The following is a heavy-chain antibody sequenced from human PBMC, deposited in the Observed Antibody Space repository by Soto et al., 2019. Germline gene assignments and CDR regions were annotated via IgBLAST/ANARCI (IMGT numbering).Heavy chain of an antibody. Sequence: SETLSLTCTVSGGSISSSSYYWGWIRQPPGKGLEWIGSIYYSGSTYYNPSLKSRVTISVDTPKNQFSLKLSSVTAADTAVYYCARHLPPPHSSGYYYHYYYYGMDVWDQGTTVTVSS. CDR2: IYYSGST. J-gene: IGHJ6*02. V-gene: IGHV4-39*01. CDR3: ARHLPPPHSSGYYYHYYYYGMDV. CDR1: GGSISSSSYY. D-gene: IGHD3-22*01.